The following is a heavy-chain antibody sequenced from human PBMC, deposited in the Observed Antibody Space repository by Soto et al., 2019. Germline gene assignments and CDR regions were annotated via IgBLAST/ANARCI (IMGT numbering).Heavy chain of an antibody. CDR3: ARGGLILSIYYYYNGMDV. CDR1: GYTFTGYY. J-gene: IGHJ6*02. D-gene: IGHD3-10*01. CDR2: INPNSGGT. Sequence: ASVKVSCKASGYTFTGYYMHWVRQAPGQGLEWMGWINPNSGGTNYAQKFQGRVTMTRDTSISTAYMELSRLRSDDTAVYYCARGGLILSIYYYYNGMDVWGQGTTVTVSS. V-gene: IGHV1-2*02.